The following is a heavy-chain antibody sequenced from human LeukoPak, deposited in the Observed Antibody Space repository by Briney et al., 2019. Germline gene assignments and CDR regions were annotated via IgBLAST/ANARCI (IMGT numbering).Heavy chain of an antibody. CDR1: GFTFSNFA. CDR2: ITGSGGNT. Sequence: GSLRLSCAASGFTFSNFAMTWVRQAPGKGVEWVSAITGSGGNTYYADSVKGRFIISRENSKNTVHLQMNSLRAEDTAVYHCAKDRRDLLHLDFWGQGTLVTVSS. V-gene: IGHV3-23*01. CDR3: AKDRRDLLHLDF. D-gene: IGHD1-26*01. J-gene: IGHJ4*02.